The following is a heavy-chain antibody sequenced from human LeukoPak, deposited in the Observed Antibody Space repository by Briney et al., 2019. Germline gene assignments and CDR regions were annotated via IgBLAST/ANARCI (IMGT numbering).Heavy chain of an antibody. J-gene: IGHJ4*02. CDR1: GFSFSTYW. CDR3: ARELAGHYYGSGSSFDY. Sequence: PGGSLRLSCKAAGFSFSTYWMSWVRQAAGKGLEWVANTREDGSEKYYVDSVRGRFTISRDNAKNSLYLQMNSLRDEDTAVYYCARELAGHYYGSGSSFDYWGQGTLVTVSS. CDR2: TREDGSEK. V-gene: IGHV3-7*01. D-gene: IGHD3-10*01.